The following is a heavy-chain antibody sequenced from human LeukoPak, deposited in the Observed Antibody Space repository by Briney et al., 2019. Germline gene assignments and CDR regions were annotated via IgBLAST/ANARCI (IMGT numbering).Heavy chain of an antibody. J-gene: IGHJ3*02. V-gene: IGHV4-59*08. D-gene: IGHD2-15*01. Sequence: SETLSLTCTVSGGSISSYYWSWIRQPPGKGLEWIGYIYYSGSTNYNPSLKSRVTISVDTSKNQSSLKLSSVTAADTAVYYCARSCSGGSCLDAFDIWGQGTMVTVSS. CDR3: ARSCSGGSCLDAFDI. CDR2: IYYSGST. CDR1: GGSISSYY.